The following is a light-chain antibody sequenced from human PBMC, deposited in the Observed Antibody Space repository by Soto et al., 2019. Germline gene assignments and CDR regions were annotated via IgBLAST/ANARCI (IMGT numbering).Light chain of an antibody. Sequence: DIQMTQSPSSLSASLGDRVTITCQASQDIRKYLNWYQQKPGRAPKLLIYAASNLETGVPSRFSGSGYGTDFTFTISSLQPEDIATYYCQHYDNLPPFTFGPGTKVAIK. CDR2: AAS. V-gene: IGKV1-33*01. CDR3: QHYDNLPPFT. J-gene: IGKJ3*01. CDR1: QDIRKY.